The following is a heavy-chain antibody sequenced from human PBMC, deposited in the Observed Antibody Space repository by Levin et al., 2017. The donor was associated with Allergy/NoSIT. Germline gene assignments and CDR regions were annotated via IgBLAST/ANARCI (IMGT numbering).Heavy chain of an antibody. Sequence: ASVKVSCKASGNPFTSYDINWVRQATGQGLEWMGWMNSNSGDAGSAQKFQGRVTMTRNTSISSVFMELSSLTSEDTAVYYCATPPAAGGDYFDYWGQGTLVSVSS. CDR2: MNSNSGDA. D-gene: IGHD2-2*01. CDR1: GNPFTSYD. J-gene: IGHJ4*02. V-gene: IGHV1-8*01. CDR3: ATPPAAGGDYFDY.